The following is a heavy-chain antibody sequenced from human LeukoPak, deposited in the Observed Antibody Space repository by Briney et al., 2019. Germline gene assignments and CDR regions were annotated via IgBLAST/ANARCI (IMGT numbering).Heavy chain of an antibody. D-gene: IGHD6-19*01. CDR3: ARIEFSSGWYGAFDI. CDR1: GFTFDDYG. Sequence: GGSLRLSCAASGFTFDDYGMSWVRQAPGKGLEWVSGINWNGGSTGYADSVKGRFTISRDNAKNSPYLQMNSLRAEDTALYHCARIEFSSGWYGAFDIWGQGTMVTVSS. V-gene: IGHV3-20*01. J-gene: IGHJ3*02. CDR2: INWNGGST.